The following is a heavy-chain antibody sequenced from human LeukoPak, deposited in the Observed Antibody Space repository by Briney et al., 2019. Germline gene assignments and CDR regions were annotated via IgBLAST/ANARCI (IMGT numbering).Heavy chain of an antibody. CDR3: VRDHNFAFDN. CDR2: IGIDSGNT. D-gene: IGHD5-24*01. J-gene: IGHJ4*02. V-gene: IGHV3-11*06. Sequence: PGGSLRLSCAASGFIFGDYSMNWVRRPPGKGLEWISYIGIDSGNTKYADSVKGRFTISADNAKNSLYLQMNSLRVEDTAVYYCVRDHNFAFDNWGQGTLVTVSS. CDR1: GFIFGDYS.